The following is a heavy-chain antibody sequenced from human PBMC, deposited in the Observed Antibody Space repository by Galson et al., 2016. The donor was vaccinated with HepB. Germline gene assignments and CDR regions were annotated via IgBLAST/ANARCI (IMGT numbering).Heavy chain of an antibody. D-gene: IGHD3-10*01. CDR3: AREGRLGEKGLYDF. CDR2: IYYTGST. CDR1: GGSISSGVYY. V-gene: IGHV4-31*03. J-gene: IGHJ4*02. Sequence: TLSLTCTVSGGSISSGVYYWSWIRQHPGKGLEWIGYIYYTGSTDCNPSLKSRVTIAVDTSKNQFSLKLSSVTAADTAVYYCAREGRLGEKGLYDFWGRGTLVTVAS.